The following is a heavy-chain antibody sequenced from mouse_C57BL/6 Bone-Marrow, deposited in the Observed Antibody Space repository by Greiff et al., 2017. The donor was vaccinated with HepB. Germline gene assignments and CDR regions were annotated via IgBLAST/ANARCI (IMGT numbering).Heavy chain of an antibody. Sequence: VQLQHSGAELAKPGASVKLSCKASGYTFTSYWMHWVNQRPGQGLEWIGYINPSSGYTKYNQKFKDKATLTADKSSSTAYMQLSSLTYEDSAVYYCARGGRIYYYGSRYFDYWGQGTTLTVSS. CDR3: ARGGRIYYYGSRYFDY. J-gene: IGHJ2*01. D-gene: IGHD1-1*01. CDR1: GYTFTSYW. CDR2: INPSSGYT. V-gene: IGHV1-7*01.